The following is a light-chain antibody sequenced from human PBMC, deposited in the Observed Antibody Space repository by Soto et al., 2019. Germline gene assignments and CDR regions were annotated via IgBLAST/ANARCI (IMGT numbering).Light chain of an antibody. CDR1: QSVDSNY. CDR2: GAS. V-gene: IGKV3-20*01. Sequence: EIVLAQSPGTLSFSPGEEATLSFRASQSVDSNYLACYQQQPGQTPRLLLYGASGRADGIPHRFSGSGFGTDFTLTISNVEPEDFAVSYCQQYGTPRSVTFGQGTRLEIK. J-gene: IGKJ5*01. CDR3: QQYGTPRSVT.